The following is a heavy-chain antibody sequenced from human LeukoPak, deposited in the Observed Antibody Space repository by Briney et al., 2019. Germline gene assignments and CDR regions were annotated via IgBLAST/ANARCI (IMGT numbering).Heavy chain of an antibody. Sequence: ASVKVSCKASGYTFTGYYMHWVRQAPGQGLEWMGWINPNSGGTNYAQKFQGRVTMTRDTSISTAYMELSRLRSDDTAVYYCAREYCSSTSCYTFDYWGQGTLVTVSS. J-gene: IGHJ4*02. V-gene: IGHV1-2*02. D-gene: IGHD2-2*02. CDR1: GYTFTGYY. CDR2: INPNSGGT. CDR3: AREYCSSTSCYTFDY.